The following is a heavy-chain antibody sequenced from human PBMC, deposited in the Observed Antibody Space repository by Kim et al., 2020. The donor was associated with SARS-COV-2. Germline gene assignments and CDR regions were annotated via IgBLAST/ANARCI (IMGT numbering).Heavy chain of an antibody. Sequence: GESLKISCKGSGYSFTSYWISWVRQMPGKGLEWIGRIDPSDSYTNYSPSFQGHVTISADKSISTAYLQWSSLKASDTAMYYCARRQRITFGGVMLWGDAFDIWGQGTMVTVSS. CDR2: IDPSDSYT. D-gene: IGHD3-16*01. V-gene: IGHV5-10-1*01. J-gene: IGHJ3*02. CDR3: ARRQRITFGGVMLWGDAFDI. CDR1: GYSFTSYW.